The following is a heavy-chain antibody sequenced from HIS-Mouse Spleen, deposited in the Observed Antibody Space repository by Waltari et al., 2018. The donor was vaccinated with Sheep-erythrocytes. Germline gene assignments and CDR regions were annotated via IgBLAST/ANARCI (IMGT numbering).Heavy chain of an antibody. Sequence: QLQLQESGPGLVKPSETLSLTCTVSGGSISSSSYYWGWIRQPPGKGLEWIGCIYYGGGTYYNPSLKRRVTISVDTSKNQFSLKLSSVTAADTAVYYCARYYDYVWGSLDYWGQGTLVTVSS. D-gene: IGHD3-16*01. CDR1: GGSISSSSYY. J-gene: IGHJ4*02. V-gene: IGHV4-39*07. CDR3: ARYYDYVWGSLDY. CDR2: IYYGGGT.